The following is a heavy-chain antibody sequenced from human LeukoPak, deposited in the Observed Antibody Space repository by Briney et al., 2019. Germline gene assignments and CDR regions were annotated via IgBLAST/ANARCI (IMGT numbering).Heavy chain of an antibody. Sequence: PGGSLRLSCVASGFTVSSNYMSWVRQAPGKGLEWVSVVYSGGTTYYADSVKGRFTISRDNSKNTFYLQMNSLRAEDTAVYYCARDRPPGANWGTYYFDYWGQGTLVTVSS. D-gene: IGHD7-27*01. CDR3: ARDRPPGANWGTYYFDY. J-gene: IGHJ4*02. V-gene: IGHV3-53*01. CDR1: GFTVSSNY. CDR2: VYSGGTT.